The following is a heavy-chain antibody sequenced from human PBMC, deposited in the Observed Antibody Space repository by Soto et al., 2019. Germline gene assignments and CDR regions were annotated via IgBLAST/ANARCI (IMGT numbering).Heavy chain of an antibody. CDR1: GGSISMGDYY. CDR2: IYYSGST. J-gene: IGHJ5*02. V-gene: IGHV4-30-4*01. Sequence: PSETLSLTCTVSGGSISMGDYYWSWIRQPPGKGLEWIGYIYYSGSTYYNPSLKSRVTISVDTSKNQFSLKLSSVTAADTAVYYCARLDGSGYHHWFDPWGQGTLVTVSS. CDR3: ARLDGSGYHHWFDP. D-gene: IGHD3-10*01.